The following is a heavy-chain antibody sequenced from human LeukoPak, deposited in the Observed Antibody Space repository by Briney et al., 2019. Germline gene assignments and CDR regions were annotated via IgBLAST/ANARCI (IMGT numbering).Heavy chain of an antibody. J-gene: IGHJ6*03. Sequence: SVTVSCKASGGTFSSYAISWVRQAPGQGLEWMGGIIPIFGTANYAQKFQGRVTITTDESTSTAYMELSSLRSEDTAVYYCARARDLWESGYHKYYMDVWGKGTTVTVSS. V-gene: IGHV1-69*05. CDR3: ARARDLWESGYHKYYMDV. CDR2: IIPIFGTA. D-gene: IGHD3-3*01. CDR1: GGTFSSYA.